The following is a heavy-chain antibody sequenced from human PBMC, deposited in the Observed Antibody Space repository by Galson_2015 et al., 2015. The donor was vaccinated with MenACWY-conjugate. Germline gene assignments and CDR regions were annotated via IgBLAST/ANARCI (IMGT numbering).Heavy chain of an antibody. CDR2: IKQDGNDK. D-gene: IGHD1-26*01. Sequence: SLRLSCAASGFTLSSYWMSWARQAPGKGLEWVASIKQDGNDKEYLDSVKGRFTISRDNARNSLYLQMNSRRAEDTAIYYCARGPRGQLPGVDFDYWGQGTLVTVSS. V-gene: IGHV3-7*03. CDR3: ARGPRGQLPGVDFDY. J-gene: IGHJ4*02. CDR1: GFTLSSYW.